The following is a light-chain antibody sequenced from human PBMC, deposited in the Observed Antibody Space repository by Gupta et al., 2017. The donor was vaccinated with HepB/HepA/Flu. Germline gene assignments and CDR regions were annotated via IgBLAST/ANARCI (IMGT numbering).Light chain of an antibody. Sequence: EIVLTQFPATLSLSPGERVTLSCRASQSVSLSLAWYQQKPGQAPRLLVYDAFSRAADVPPRFSGVGSGTDFTLTISRLEPEDFAVYYCQQRANWPLVTFGQGTRLDIK. CDR1: QSVSLS. J-gene: IGKJ5*01. CDR2: DAF. CDR3: QQRANWPLVT. V-gene: IGKV3-11*01.